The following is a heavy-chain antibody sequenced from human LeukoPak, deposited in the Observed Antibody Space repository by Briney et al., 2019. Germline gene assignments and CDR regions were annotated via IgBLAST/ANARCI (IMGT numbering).Heavy chain of an antibody. CDR3: ARSSYSSSSSV. J-gene: IGHJ3*01. V-gene: IGHV3-7*03. CDR2: INSDGSEG. CDR1: GFTFSGFW. D-gene: IGHD6-6*01. Sequence: GGSLRLSCAVSGFTFSGFWMSWSRQAPGKGLEWVASINSDGSEGYYADVVKGRFTISRNNAKNSLYLQINSLRAEDTAVYYCARSSYSSSSSVWGQGTMVTVSS.